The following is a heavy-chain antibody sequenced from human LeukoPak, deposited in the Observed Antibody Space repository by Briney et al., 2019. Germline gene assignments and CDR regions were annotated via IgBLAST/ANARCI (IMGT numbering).Heavy chain of an antibody. CDR2: IAYDGSNK. CDR3: ARDYSSGWEFDY. J-gene: IGHJ4*02. Sequence: GSLRLSCAASGFTFSTYGMHWVRQAPGKGLEWVAVIAYDGSNKYYADSVKGRFTISRDNSKNTLYLQMNSLRAEDTAVYYCARDYSSGWEFDYWGQGTLVTVSS. CDR1: GFTFSTYG. V-gene: IGHV3-30*03. D-gene: IGHD6-19*01.